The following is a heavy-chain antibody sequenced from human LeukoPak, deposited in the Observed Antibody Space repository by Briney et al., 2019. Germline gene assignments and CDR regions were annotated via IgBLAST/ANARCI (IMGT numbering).Heavy chain of an antibody. D-gene: IGHD1-26*01. CDR2: ISYVGSNK. CDR1: GFTFSSYA. J-gene: IGHJ4*02. CDR3: ARAPLPRLYYFDY. Sequence: PGGSLRLSCVASGFTFSSYAMHWVRQAPGKGLEWVAVISYVGSNKYYADSVKGRVTVSRNNSRNTLYLQMNSLRAEDTAVYYCARAPLPRLYYFDYWGQGTLVTVSS. V-gene: IGHV3-30*04.